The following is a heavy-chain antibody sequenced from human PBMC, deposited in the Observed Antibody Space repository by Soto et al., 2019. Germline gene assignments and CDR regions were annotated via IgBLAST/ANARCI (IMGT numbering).Heavy chain of an antibody. CDR3: ARRITGSTDVGFDY. J-gene: IGHJ4*02. CDR2: IYPGDSDP. CDR1: GYRCAGYW. D-gene: IGHD1-7*01. V-gene: IGHV5-51*01. Sequence: PFESLRVWCKGAGYRCAGYWIRRVRQMPGKGLEWMGIIYPGDSDPRYSPSFQGQVTISADKSISTAYLQWSSLKASDTAMYYCARRITGSTDVGFDYRGQGTLVTVSS.